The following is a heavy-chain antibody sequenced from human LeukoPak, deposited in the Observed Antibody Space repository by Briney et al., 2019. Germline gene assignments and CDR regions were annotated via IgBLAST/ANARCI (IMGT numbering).Heavy chain of an antibody. Sequence: SETLSLTCTVSGGSISSGDYYWSWIRQPPGKGLEWIGYVYYSGSTYYNPSLKSRITISVDTSENRFSLKLSSVTATDTAVYYCARDCSGGSCYGAFDIWGQGTMVTVSS. V-gene: IGHV4-30-4*01. CDR1: GGSISSGDYY. CDR3: ARDCSGGSCYGAFDI. J-gene: IGHJ3*02. D-gene: IGHD2-15*01. CDR2: VYYSGST.